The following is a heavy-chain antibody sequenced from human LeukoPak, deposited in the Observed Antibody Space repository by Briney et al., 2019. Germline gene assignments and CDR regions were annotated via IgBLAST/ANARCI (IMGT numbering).Heavy chain of an antibody. Sequence: ASVKVSCKASGYTFTGYYMHWVRQVPGQGLEWMGWINPNSGGTNYAQKFQGRVTMTRDTSISTAYMELSRLRSDDTAVYYCARDGGRRTAVAGNRYWGQGTLVTVSS. D-gene: IGHD6-19*01. J-gene: IGHJ4*02. CDR1: GYTFTGYY. CDR3: ARDGGRRTAVAGNRY. CDR2: INPNSGGT. V-gene: IGHV1-2*02.